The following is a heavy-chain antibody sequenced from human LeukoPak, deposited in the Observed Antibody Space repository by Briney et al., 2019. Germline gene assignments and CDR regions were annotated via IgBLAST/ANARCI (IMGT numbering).Heavy chain of an antibody. J-gene: IGHJ4*02. D-gene: IGHD3-10*01. CDR1: GYTLTELS. CDR3: ATGLTMVRGVIFDY. CDR2: FDPEDGET. V-gene: IGHV1-24*01. Sequence: ASVNVSCKVSGYTLTELSMHWVRQAPGKGLEWMGGFDPEDGETIYAQKFQGRVTMTEDTSTDTAYMELSSLRSEDTAVYYCATGLTMVRGVIFDYWGQGTLVTVSS.